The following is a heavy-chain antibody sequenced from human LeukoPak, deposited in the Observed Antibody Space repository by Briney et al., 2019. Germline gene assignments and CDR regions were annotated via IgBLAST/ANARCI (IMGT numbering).Heavy chain of an antibody. CDR1: GFTFSSYA. Sequence: GGSLRLSCAASGFTFSSYAMSWVRQAPGKGLEWVSAISGSGGSTYYADSVKGRCTISRDNSKNTLYLQMNSLRAEDTAVYYCAKSGTNYNNYKGLDVWGQGTTVTVSS. CDR2: ISGSGGST. V-gene: IGHV3-23*01. J-gene: IGHJ6*02. D-gene: IGHD1-7*01. CDR3: AKSGTNYNNYKGLDV.